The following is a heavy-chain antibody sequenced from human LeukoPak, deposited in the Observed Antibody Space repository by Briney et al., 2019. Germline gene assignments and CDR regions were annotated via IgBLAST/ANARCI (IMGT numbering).Heavy chain of an antibody. CDR2: STSSYT. V-gene: IGHV3-11*03. CDR1: GFTFSDSY. CDR3: ARGIYYFDS. Sequence: GGSLRLSRAASGFTFSDSYMSWIRQAPGKGLEWVSYSTSSYTNYAESVKGRFTISRDNAKNSLYLQMNSLRAEDTAVYYCARGIYYFDSWGQGTLVTVSS. D-gene: IGHD5-12*01. J-gene: IGHJ4*02.